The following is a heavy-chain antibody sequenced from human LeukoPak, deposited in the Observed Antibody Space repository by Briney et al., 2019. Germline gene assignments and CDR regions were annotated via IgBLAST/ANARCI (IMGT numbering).Heavy chain of an antibody. CDR1: GLTLGGYW. CDR3: ARARGNTYGYFEY. Sequence: GGSLRLSCAASGLTLGGYWMHWVRQAPGKGLVWVSRINGDASSTSYADSVKGRFTVSRDNAKSTLYLQMNSLGVEDTAVYYCARARGNTYGYFEYWGQGTLVTVSS. D-gene: IGHD5-18*01. CDR2: INGDASST. V-gene: IGHV3-74*01. J-gene: IGHJ4*02.